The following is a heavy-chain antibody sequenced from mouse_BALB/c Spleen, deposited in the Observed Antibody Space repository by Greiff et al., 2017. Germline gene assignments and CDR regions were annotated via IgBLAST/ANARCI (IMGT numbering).Heavy chain of an antibody. CDR2: ISDGGSYT. J-gene: IGHJ4*01. Sequence: EVHLVESGGGLVKPGGSLKLSCAASGFTFSDYYMYWVRQTPEKRLEWVATISDGGSYTYYPDSVKGRFTISRDNAKNNLYLQMSSLKSEDTAMYYCARDRGGLLWSAYYAMDYWGQGTSVTVSS. D-gene: IGHD2-1*01. V-gene: IGHV5-4*02. CDR3: ARDRGGLLWSAYYAMDY. CDR1: GFTFSDYY.